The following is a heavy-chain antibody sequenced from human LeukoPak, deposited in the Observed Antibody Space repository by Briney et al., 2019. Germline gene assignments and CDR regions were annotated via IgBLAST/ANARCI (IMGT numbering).Heavy chain of an antibody. CDR1: GGSFSGYY. CDR2: INHSGST. Sequence: SETLSLTCAVYGGSFSGYYWSWIRQPPGKGLEWIGEINHSGSTNYNPSLKSRVTISVDTSKNQFSLKLSSVTAADTAVYYCARYGAAYYFDYWGQRTLVTVSS. CDR3: ARYGAAYYFDY. D-gene: IGHD4/OR15-4a*01. V-gene: IGHV4-34*01. J-gene: IGHJ4*02.